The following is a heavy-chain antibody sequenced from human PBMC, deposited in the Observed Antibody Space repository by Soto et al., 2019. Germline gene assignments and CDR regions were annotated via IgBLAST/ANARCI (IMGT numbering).Heavy chain of an antibody. CDR3: AGSEQVYYFDY. J-gene: IGHJ4*02. Sequence: ASVKVSCKASGGTFSSYAISWVRQAPGQGLEWMGGIIPIFGTANYAQKFQGRVTITADKSTSTAYMELSSLRSEDTAVYYCAGSEQVYYFDYWGQGTLVTVSS. CDR1: GGTFSSYA. D-gene: IGHD2-8*01. CDR2: IIPIFGTA. V-gene: IGHV1-69*06.